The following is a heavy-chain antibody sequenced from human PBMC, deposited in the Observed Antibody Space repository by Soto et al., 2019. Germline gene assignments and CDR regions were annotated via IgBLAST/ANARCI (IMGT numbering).Heavy chain of an antibody. D-gene: IGHD3-22*01. CDR2: ISAYNGNT. J-gene: IGHJ4*02. V-gene: IGHV1-18*01. CDR3: ARDNRITMIVVVISPFDY. Sequence: ASVKVSCKASGYTFTSYGISWVRQAPGQGLEWMGWISAYNGNTNYAQKLQGRVTMTTDTSTSTAYMELRSLRSDDTAVYYCARDNRITMIVVVISPFDYWGQGNLVTVSS. CDR1: GYTFTSYG.